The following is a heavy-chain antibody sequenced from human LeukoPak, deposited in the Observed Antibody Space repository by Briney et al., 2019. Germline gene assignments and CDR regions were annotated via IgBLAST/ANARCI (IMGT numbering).Heavy chain of an antibody. CDR1: GFTLRIYA. CDR2: LSGSGGST. Sequence: PGGSLRLSCAASGFTLRIYAMSWVRQAPGGGLEWVSALSGSGGSTYYADSVKGRFPISKDNSENTLYLQMNSLRAEDSAVYYCAKDRLVVGATSFDYWGQGAVVTVSP. J-gene: IGHJ4*02. CDR3: AKDRLVVGATSFDY. D-gene: IGHD1-26*01. V-gene: IGHV3-23*01.